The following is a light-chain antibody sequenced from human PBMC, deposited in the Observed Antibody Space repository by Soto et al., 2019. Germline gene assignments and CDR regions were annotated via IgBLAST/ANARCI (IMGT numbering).Light chain of an antibody. CDR1: QSVSNSY. CDR3: QQYAGSPST. CDR2: DAS. J-gene: IGKJ1*01. V-gene: IGKV3-20*01. Sequence: EIVLMQSPCTLSLSPGERATLSCRASQSVSNSYLAWYQQKPGQGPRLLIYDASSRATGIPDRFSGSASGTDFTLTISRLEPEDFAVYYCQQYAGSPSTFGQGTKVDIK.